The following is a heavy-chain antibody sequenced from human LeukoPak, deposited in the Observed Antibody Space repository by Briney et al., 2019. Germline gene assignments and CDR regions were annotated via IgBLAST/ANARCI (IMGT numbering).Heavy chain of an antibody. CDR1: GFTFSSFA. CDR2: ITPSDGST. CDR3: AKAQTMTMVTTVFYYGMDV. D-gene: IGHD4-17*01. J-gene: IGHJ6*02. V-gene: IGHV3-23*01. Sequence: GGSLRPSCAASGFTFSSFAMSWVRQAPGKGLEWVSVITPSDGSTYYSDSVRGRFTISRDNSKNTMYLQMNSLRAEDTAVYYCAKAQTMTMVTTVFYYGMDVWGQGTTVIVSS.